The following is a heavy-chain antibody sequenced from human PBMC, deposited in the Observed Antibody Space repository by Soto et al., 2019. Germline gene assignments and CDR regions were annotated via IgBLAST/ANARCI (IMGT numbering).Heavy chain of an antibody. V-gene: IGHV5-10-1*01. D-gene: IGHD2-2*01. CDR1: GYIFTSYW. Sequence: PRESLKISCKGSGYIFTSYWITWVRQMPWKGLALLGRIDPSDSYTNYSPSFQGHVTISADKSISTAYLQWSSLKASDTAMYYCARHALYCSSTSCYSYYYYYGMDVWGQGTTVTVSS. CDR2: IDPSDSYT. J-gene: IGHJ6*02. CDR3: ARHALYCSSTSCYSYYYYYGMDV.